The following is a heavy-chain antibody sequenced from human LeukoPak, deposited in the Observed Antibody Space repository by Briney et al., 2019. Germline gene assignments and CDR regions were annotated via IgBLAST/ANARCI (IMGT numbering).Heavy chain of an antibody. CDR2: ISGSGGST. J-gene: IGHJ6*02. CDR1: GFTFSSYA. Sequence: GGSLRLSCAASGFTFSSYAMSWVRQAPGKGLEWVSAISGSGGSTYYADSVKGRFTISRDNSKNTLYLQMNSLRVEDTAVYYCAKDITMVRGPCMDVWGQGTTVTVSS. CDR3: AKDITMVRGPCMDV. V-gene: IGHV3-23*01. D-gene: IGHD3-10*01.